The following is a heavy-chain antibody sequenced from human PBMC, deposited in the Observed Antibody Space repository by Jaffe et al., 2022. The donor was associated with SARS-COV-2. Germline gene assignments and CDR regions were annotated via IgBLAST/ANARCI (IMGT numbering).Heavy chain of an antibody. V-gene: IGHV3-72*01. CDR3: ARDLGATTSP. D-gene: IGHD1-26*01. CDR1: GFTFSDYY. Sequence: EVQLVESGGGLVQPGGSLRLSCAASGFTFSDYYMDWVRQAPGKGLEWVGRIRNKANSYTTEYAASVKGRFTISRDDSKNSLFLQMNSLKTEDTAVYYCARDLGATTSPWGQGTLVTVSS. CDR2: IRNKANSYTT. J-gene: IGHJ5*02.